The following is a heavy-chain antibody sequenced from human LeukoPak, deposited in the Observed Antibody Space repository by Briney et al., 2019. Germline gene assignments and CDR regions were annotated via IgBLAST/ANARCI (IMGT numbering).Heavy chain of an antibody. J-gene: IGHJ6*03. Sequence: ASVKVSCKASGYTFTSYGISWVRQAPGQGLEWMGWISAYNGNTNYAQKLQGRVTITTDTSTSTAYMELRSLRSDDTAVYYCASNSGSYYVGTQTSDPYYYYMDVWGKGTTVTVSS. CDR2: ISAYNGNT. D-gene: IGHD1-26*01. V-gene: IGHV1-18*01. CDR3: ASNSGSYYVGTQTSDPYYYYMDV. CDR1: GYTFTSYG.